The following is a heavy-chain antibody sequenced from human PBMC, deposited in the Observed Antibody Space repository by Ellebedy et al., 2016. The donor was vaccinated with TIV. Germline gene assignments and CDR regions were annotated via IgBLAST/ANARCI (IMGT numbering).Heavy chain of an antibody. CDR2: IRTKAESYAT. CDR3: ASPRIMSVAGTYALDV. CDR1: GFMFSGSP. Sequence: PGGSLRLSCAASGFMFSGSPLHWVRQASGKGLEWVGRIRTKAESYATVFAATVKGRFTISRDDSKNTSYLQMNSLKTEDSAVYYCASPRIMSVAGTYALDVWGQGTTVTVSS. J-gene: IGHJ6*02. V-gene: IGHV3-73*01. D-gene: IGHD6-19*01.